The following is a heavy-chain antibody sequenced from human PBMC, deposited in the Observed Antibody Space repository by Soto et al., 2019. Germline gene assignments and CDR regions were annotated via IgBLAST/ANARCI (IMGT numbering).Heavy chain of an antibody. CDR1: GGWISGYY. V-gene: IGHV4-59*01. J-gene: IGHJ3*02. CDR3: PREYQSMNSLAAFDI. Sequence: SETLSLSVSVSGGWISGYYWSWLRQPPGKGLEWIGFLYYGETTNYNPSLKSRVTISVDSSKNHFSLKLNYVTAADTAVYYRPREYQSMNSLAAFDISRQGTMVTVPS. D-gene: IGHD3-22*01. CDR2: LYYGETT.